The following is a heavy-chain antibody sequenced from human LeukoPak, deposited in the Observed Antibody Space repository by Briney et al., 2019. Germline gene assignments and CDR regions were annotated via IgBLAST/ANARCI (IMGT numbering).Heavy chain of an antibody. CDR1: GGTFSSYA. CDR2: IIPIFGTA. CDR3: ARALLLDYYDSSGYSDY. D-gene: IGHD3-22*01. J-gene: IGHJ4*02. Sequence: SVKVSCKASGGTFSSYAISWVRQAPGQGLEWRGRIIPIFGTANYAQKFQGRVTITTDESTSTAYMELSSLRSEDTAVYYCARALLLDYYDSSGYSDYWGQGTLVTVSS. V-gene: IGHV1-69*05.